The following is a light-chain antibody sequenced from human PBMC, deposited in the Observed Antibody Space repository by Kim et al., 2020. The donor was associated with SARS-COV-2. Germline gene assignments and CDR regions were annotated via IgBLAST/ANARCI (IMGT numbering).Light chain of an antibody. CDR3: HQYYSLPPT. CDR1: QSVLYSPSNQNF. CDR2: WAS. J-gene: IGKJ1*01. V-gene: IGKV4-1*01. Sequence: ATINCKSSQSVLYSPSNQNFLAWYQQKPGQPHKLLIYWASTRESGVPDRFSGSGSATDFTLTISSLQAEDVAVYYCHQYYSLPPTFGQGTKVDIK.